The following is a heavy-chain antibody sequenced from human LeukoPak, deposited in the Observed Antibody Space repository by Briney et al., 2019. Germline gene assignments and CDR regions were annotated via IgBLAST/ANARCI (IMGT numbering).Heavy chain of an antibody. D-gene: IGHD3-22*01. CDR2: ISSSSSYI. Sequence: GGSLRLSCAASGFTFSTYSMNWVRRAPGKGLEWVSSISSSSSYIYYADSMKGRFTISRDNAKNSLYLQMNSLRAEDTAVYYCAKGTMDGGQYYYDSSGGQGTLVTVSS. CDR3: AKGTMDGGQYYYDSS. CDR1: GFTFSTYS. J-gene: IGHJ4*02. V-gene: IGHV3-21*04.